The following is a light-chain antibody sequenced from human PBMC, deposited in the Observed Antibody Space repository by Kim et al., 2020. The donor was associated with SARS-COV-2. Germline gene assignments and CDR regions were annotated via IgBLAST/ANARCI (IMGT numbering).Light chain of an antibody. V-gene: IGLV1-51*01. Sequence: QKVTISCSGSSSNIGNNCVSWYQQLPGTAPKLLIYDNNKRPSGIPDRFSGSKSGTSATLGITGLQTGDEADYYCGTWDSSLSAHVVFGGGTQLTVL. CDR1: SSNIGNNC. CDR3: GTWDSSLSAHVV. J-gene: IGLJ2*01. CDR2: DNN.